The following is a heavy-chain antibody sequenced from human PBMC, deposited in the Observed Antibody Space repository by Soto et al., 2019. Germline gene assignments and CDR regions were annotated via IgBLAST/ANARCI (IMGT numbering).Heavy chain of an antibody. J-gene: IGHJ3*01. V-gene: IGHV4-31*03. CDR3: ARMMTTVTDDAFDL. CDR2: IYYTGST. CDR1: GGSINSGGYY. Sequence: QVQLQESGPGLVKPSQTLSLTCTVSGGSINSGGYYWSWIRQHPGKGLEWIGYIYYTGSTYYNPSLKSRITISVDTSKNQFSLKLTSVTAADTAMYYCARMMTTVTDDAFDLWGQGTMVTVSS. D-gene: IGHD4-17*01.